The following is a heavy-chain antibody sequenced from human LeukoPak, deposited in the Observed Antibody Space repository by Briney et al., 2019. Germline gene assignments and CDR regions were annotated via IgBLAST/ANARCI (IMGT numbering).Heavy chain of an antibody. CDR1: GFTFDDYA. CDR2: ISWNSGSI. V-gene: IGHV3-9*01. Sequence: PGGSLRLSRAASGFTFDDYAMHWVRQAPGKGLEWVSGISWNSGSIGYADSVKGRFTISRDNAKNSLYLQMNSLRAEDTALYYCAAYYYDSSGYSYFDYWGQGTLVTVSS. CDR3: AAYYYDSSGYSYFDY. D-gene: IGHD3-22*01. J-gene: IGHJ4*02.